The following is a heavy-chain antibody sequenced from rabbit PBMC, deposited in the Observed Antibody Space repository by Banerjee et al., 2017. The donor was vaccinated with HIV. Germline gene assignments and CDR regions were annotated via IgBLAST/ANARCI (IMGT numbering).Heavy chain of an antibody. V-gene: IGHV1S45*01. D-gene: IGHD2-1*01. CDR3: GRDYSNGHYFNL. CDR1: GFSFSSSYW. CDR2: IYGGSSGST. J-gene: IGHJ4*01. Sequence: QEQLEESGGDLVKPEGSLTLTCTASGFSFSSSYWICWVRQAPGKGLEWIACIYGGSSGSTYYASWAKGRFTISKTSSTTVTLQMTSLTAADTATYFCGRDYSNGHYFNLWGPGTLVTVS.